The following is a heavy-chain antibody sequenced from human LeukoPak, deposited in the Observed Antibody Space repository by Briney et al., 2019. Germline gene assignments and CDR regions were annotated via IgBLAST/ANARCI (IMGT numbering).Heavy chain of an antibody. CDR2: IYYSGST. CDR3: ARLPCSGGSCYSNDWYFDL. D-gene: IGHD2-15*01. J-gene: IGHJ2*01. Sequence: SETLSLTCTVSGGSISSYYWSWIRQPPGKGLEWIGYIYYSGSTNYNPSLKSRVTISVDTSKNQFSLKLSSVTAADTAVYYCARLPCSGGSCYSNDWYFDLWGRGTLVTVSS. CDR1: GGSISSYY. V-gene: IGHV4-59*08.